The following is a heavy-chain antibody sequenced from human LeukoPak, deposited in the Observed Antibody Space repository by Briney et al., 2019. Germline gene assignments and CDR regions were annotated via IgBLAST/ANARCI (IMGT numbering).Heavy chain of an antibody. D-gene: IGHD3-10*01. V-gene: IGHV3-23*01. J-gene: IGHJ4*02. CDR1: GFTFSSYA. CDR2: ISGSGGST. CDR3: AKVMTRTIVRGVPPSDY. Sequence: HPGGSLRLSCAASGFTFSSYAMSWVRQAPGKGLEWVSAISGSGGSTYYADSVKGRFTISRDNSKNTLYPQMNSLRAEDTAVYYCAKVMTRTIVRGVPPSDYWGQGTLVTVSS.